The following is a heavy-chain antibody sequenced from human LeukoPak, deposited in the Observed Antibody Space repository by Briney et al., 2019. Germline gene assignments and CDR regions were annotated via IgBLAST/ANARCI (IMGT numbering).Heavy chain of an antibody. V-gene: IGHV4-59*12. CDR3: ARVSSGWSNSYYYYYMDV. J-gene: IGHJ6*03. CDR1: GGSISNNY. D-gene: IGHD6-19*01. CDR2: IYSSGST. Sequence: PSETLSLTCTVSGGSISNNYWSWIRQSPGKGLEWIGYIYSSGSTDYNPSLKSRVTLSVDTSKNQFSLKLSSVTAADTAVYYCARVSSGWSNSYYYYYMDVWGKGTTVTVSS.